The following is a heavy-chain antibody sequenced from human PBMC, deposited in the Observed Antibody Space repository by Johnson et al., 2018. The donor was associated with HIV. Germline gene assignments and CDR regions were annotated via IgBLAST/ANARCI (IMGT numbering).Heavy chain of an antibody. CDR3: ASSWFGELSYAFDI. V-gene: IGHV3-20*04. CDR2: INWNGGST. J-gene: IGHJ3*02. CDR1: GFTFDDYG. D-gene: IGHD3-10*01. Sequence: VQPGGSLRLSCAASGFTFDDYGMSWVRQAPGKGLEWVSGINWNGGSTGYADSVKGRFTISRDNAKNSLYLQMNSLRAEDTAVYYCASSWFGELSYAFDIWGQGTMVTVSS.